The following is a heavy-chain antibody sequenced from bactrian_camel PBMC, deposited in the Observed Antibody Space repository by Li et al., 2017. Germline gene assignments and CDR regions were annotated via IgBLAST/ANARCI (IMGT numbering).Heavy chain of an antibody. CDR1: GFTLSTWY. J-gene: IGHJ4*01. D-gene: IGHD4*01. CDR3: AKGGTDSEYEVSNLHY. CDR2: VNGDGKTT. Sequence: VQLVESGGGLVQPGGSLRLSCEASGFTLSTWYMSWVRQIPGKGLEWVSSVNGDGKTTAYAEFAKGRSTISRANAKNTVYLQLNSLKTEDMAMYYCAKGGTDSEYEVSNLHYWGQGTQVTVS. V-gene: IGHV3S40*01.